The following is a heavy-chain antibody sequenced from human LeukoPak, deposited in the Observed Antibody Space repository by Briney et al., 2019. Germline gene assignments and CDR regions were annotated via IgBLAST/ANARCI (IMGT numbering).Heavy chain of an antibody. D-gene: IGHD2-15*01. CDR2: INPNSGGT. Sequence: ASVKVSGKASGYTFTGCYMHWVRQAPGQGLEWMGWINPNSGGTNYAQKFQGWVTMTRDTSISTAYMELSRLRSDDTAVYYCARLGYCSGGSCSDQGDYWGQGTLVTVSS. V-gene: IGHV1-2*04. J-gene: IGHJ4*02. CDR1: GYTFTGCY. CDR3: ARLGYCSGGSCSDQGDY.